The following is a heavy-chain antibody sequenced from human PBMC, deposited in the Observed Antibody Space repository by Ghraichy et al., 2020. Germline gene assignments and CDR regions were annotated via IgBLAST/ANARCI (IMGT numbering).Heavy chain of an antibody. CDR1: GYTFTGYY. CDR3: ARGGKWELGTPRTFDY. V-gene: IGHV1-2*02. D-gene: IGHD1-26*01. J-gene: IGHJ4*02. CDR2: INPNSGGT. Sequence: ASVKVSCKASGYTFTGYYMHWVRQAPGQGLEWMGWINPNSGGTNYAQKFQGRVTMTRDTSISTAYMELSRLRSDDTAVYYCARGGKWELGTPRTFDYWGQGTLVTVSS.